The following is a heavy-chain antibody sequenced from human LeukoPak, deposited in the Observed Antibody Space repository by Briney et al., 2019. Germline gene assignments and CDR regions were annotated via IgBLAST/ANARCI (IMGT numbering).Heavy chain of an antibody. CDR2: IYNSGST. CDR1: GGSINNYY. V-gene: IGHV4-59*01. J-gene: IGHJ5*02. Sequence: SETLSLTCTVSGGSINNYYWNWIRQPPGNGLEWIGYIYNSGSTNYNPSLKSRVTISVDTSKNQFSLKLTSVTAADTAVYYCARDGVSYYDFWSGHNWFDPWGQGTLVTVSS. D-gene: IGHD3-3*01. CDR3: ARDGVSYYDFWSGHNWFDP.